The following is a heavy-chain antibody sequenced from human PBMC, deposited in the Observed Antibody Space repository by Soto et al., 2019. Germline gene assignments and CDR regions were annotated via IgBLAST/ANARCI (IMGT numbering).Heavy chain of an antibody. CDR1: GYTFTIYY. V-gene: IGHV1-46*01. CDR3: ARGNHMPDS. J-gene: IGHJ4*02. Sequence: GASVKVSFKASGYTFTIYYMHWLRQAPGQGLEWMGIINPSGGSTSYAQKFQARVTMTRDTSTSTVYMELSSLRSEDTAMYYCARGNHMPDSWGQGTLVTVSS. D-gene: IGHD2-2*01. CDR2: INPSGGST.